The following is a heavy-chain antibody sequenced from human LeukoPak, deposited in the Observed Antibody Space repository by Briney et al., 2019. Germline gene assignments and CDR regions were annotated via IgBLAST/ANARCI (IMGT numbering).Heavy chain of an antibody. Sequence: GGSLRLSCAASGFTFSGSAMHWVRQASGKELEWVGRIRSKANSYATAYAASVTGRFTISRDDSKNTAYLQMNSLETEDTAVYYCASPYCSDGVCYPGYWGQGALVTVSS. V-gene: IGHV3-73*01. CDR1: GFTFSGSA. D-gene: IGHD2-8*01. CDR2: IRSKANSYAT. J-gene: IGHJ4*02. CDR3: ASPYCSDGVCYPGY.